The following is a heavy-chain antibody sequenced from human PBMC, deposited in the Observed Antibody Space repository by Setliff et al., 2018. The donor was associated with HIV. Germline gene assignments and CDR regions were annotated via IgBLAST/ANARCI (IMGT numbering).Heavy chain of an antibody. J-gene: IGHJ3*02. CDR1: GGSISSYY. D-gene: IGHD5-12*01. CDR3: ARLGPDGYNSRHDAFDI. Sequence: SETLSLTCTVSGGSISSYYWSWIRQPPGKGLEWIGYIYTSGSTNYNPSLKSRVTISVDTSKNQFSLKLSSVTAADTAVYYCARLGPDGYNSRHDAFDIWGPGTMVTVSS. V-gene: IGHV4-4*09. CDR2: IYTSGST.